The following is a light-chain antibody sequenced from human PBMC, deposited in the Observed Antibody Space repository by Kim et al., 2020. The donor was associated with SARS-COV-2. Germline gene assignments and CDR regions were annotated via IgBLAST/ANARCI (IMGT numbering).Light chain of an antibody. CDR1: SLRSYY. CDR2: GKN. J-gene: IGLJ3*02. V-gene: IGLV3-19*01. Sequence: SSELPQDPAVSVALGQTVRITCQGDSLRSYYASWYQQKPGQAPVLVIYGKNNRPSGIPDRFSGSSSGNTASLTITGAQAEDEADYYCNSRDSSGNRGVFGGGTQLTVL. CDR3: NSRDSSGNRGV.